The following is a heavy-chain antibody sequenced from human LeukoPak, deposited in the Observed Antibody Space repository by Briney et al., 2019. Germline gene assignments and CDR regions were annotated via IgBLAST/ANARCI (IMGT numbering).Heavy chain of an antibody. D-gene: IGHD2-21*02. Sequence: SETLSLTCAVYGGSFSGYYWSWIRQPPGKGLEWIGEINHSGSTNYNPSLKSRVTISVDTSKNQFSLKLSSVTAADTAVYYCARASPGVGGDFFGRFDPWGQGTLVTVSS. V-gene: IGHV4-34*01. CDR3: ARASPGVGGDFFGRFDP. J-gene: IGHJ5*02. CDR2: INHSGST. CDR1: GGSFSGYY.